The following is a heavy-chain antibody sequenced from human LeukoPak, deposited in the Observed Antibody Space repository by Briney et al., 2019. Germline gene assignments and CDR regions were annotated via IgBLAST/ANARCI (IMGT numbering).Heavy chain of an antibody. CDR3: AKDGSSSWYEENYYGMDV. V-gene: IGHV3-43*01. CDR2: ISWDGGST. CDR1: GFTSDDYT. Sequence: GGSLRLSCAASGFTSDDYTMHWVRQAPGKGLEWVSLISWDGGSTYYADSVKGRFTISRGNSKNSLYLQMNSLRTEDTALYYCAKDGSSSWYEENYYGMDVWGQGTTVTVSS. J-gene: IGHJ6*02. D-gene: IGHD6-13*01.